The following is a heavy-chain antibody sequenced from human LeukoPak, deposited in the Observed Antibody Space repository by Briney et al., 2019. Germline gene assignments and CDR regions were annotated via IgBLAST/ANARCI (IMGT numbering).Heavy chain of an antibody. CDR2: IYISGST. CDR1: GGSISSYY. V-gene: IGHV4-4*07. D-gene: IGHD6-13*01. CDR3: ARLGPYSGSWYYFDY. J-gene: IGHJ4*02. Sequence: KPSETLSLTCTVSGGSISSYYWSWTRQPAGKGLEWIGRIYISGSTDYNPSLKSRVTMSVDTSKNQFSLKLSSVTAADTAVYYCARLGPYSGSWYYFDYWSQGTLVTVSS.